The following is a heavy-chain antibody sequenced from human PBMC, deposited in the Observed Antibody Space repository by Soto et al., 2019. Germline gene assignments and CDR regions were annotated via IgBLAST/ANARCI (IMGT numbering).Heavy chain of an antibody. Sequence: QVQLVESGGGVVQPGRSLRLSCAASGFTFSSYGMHWVRQAPGKGLEWVAVISYDGSNKYYADSVKGRFTISRDNSKNTLYLQMYSLRAEDTAVYYCAKTYIVVVPAAPLDPWGQGTLVTVSS. V-gene: IGHV3-30*18. CDR1: GFTFSSYG. J-gene: IGHJ5*02. CDR3: AKTYIVVVPAAPLDP. CDR2: ISYDGSNK. D-gene: IGHD2-2*01.